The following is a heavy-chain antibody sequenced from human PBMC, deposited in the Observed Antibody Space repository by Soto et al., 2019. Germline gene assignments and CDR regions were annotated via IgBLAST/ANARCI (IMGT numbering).Heavy chain of an antibody. CDR1: GGTFSSYA. CDR3: ARAIVGATTAVYVGYYFDY. D-gene: IGHD1-26*01. J-gene: IGHJ4*02. Sequence: QVQLVQSGAEVKKPGSSVKVSCKASGGTFSSYAISWVRQAPGQGLEWMGGIIPIFGTANYAQKFQGRVTITADESTSTAYMELSSLRSEDTAVYYCARAIVGATTAVYVGYYFDYWGQGTLVTVSS. CDR2: IIPIFGTA. V-gene: IGHV1-69*01.